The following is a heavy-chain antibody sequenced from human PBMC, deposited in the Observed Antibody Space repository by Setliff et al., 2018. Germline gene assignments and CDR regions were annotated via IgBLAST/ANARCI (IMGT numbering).Heavy chain of an antibody. D-gene: IGHD6-13*01. Sequence: SETLSLTCTVSGGSISSGDYYWSWIRQPPGKGLEWIGYIYYSVSTCYNPSLKSRVTISVDTSKNQFSLKLSSVTAADTALYYCAREAREILAVGTDAFDIWGQGTMVTVSS. V-gene: IGHV4-30-4*02. CDR1: GGSISSGDYY. J-gene: IGHJ3*02. CDR2: IYYSVST. CDR3: AREAREILAVGTDAFDI.